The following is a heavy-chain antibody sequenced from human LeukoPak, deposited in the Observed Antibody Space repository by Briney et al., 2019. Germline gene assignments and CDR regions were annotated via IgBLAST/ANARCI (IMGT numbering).Heavy chain of an antibody. D-gene: IGHD1-26*01. Sequence: SETLSLTCTVSGGSISSYYWSWIRQPPGKGLEWIGYIYYSGSTNYNPSLKSRVTISVDTSKNQFSLKLSSVTAADTAVYYCARQRSGSYRFDCWGQGTLVTVSS. CDR3: ARQRSGSYRFDC. V-gene: IGHV4-59*08. J-gene: IGHJ4*02. CDR2: IYYSGST. CDR1: GGSISSYY.